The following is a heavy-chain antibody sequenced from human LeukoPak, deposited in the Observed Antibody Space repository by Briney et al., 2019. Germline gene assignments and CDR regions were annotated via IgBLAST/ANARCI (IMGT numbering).Heavy chain of an antibody. CDR1: GYTFTSYD. CDR3: ARGRGSSKNNWFDP. J-gene: IGHJ5*02. V-gene: IGHV1-8*01. CDR2: MNPNSGNT. D-gene: IGHD3-10*01. Sequence: RASVKVSCKASGYTFTSYDINWVRQATGQGLEWMGWMNPNSGNTGYAQKFQGRVTMTRNTSISTAYMELSSLRSEDTAVYYCARGRGSSKNNWFDPWGRGTLVTVSS.